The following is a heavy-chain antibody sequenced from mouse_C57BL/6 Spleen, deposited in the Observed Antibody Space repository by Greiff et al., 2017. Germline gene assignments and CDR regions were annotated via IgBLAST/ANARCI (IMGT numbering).Heavy chain of an antibody. D-gene: IGHD1-1*01. CDR1: GYAFSSSW. CDR2: IYPGDGDT. CDR3: ARSDYYGSSYVPYFDY. J-gene: IGHJ2*01. V-gene: IGHV1-82*01. Sequence: QVQLQQSGPELVKPGASVKISCKASGYAFSSSWMNWVKQRPGKGLEWIGRIYPGDGDTNYNGKFKGKATLTADKSSSTAYMQLSSLTAEDSAVYFCARSDYYGSSYVPYFDYWGQGTTLTVSS.